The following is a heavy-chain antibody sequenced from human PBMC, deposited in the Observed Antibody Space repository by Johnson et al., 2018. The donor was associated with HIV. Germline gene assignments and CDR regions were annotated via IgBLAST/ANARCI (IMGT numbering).Heavy chain of an antibody. D-gene: IGHD3-3*01. J-gene: IGHJ3*02. Sequence: VQLVESGGGVVRPGGSLRLSCAASGFTFDDYGMNWVRQGPGKGLEWVSVINWTGTSTAYADSLKGRFTISRDNAKNTLYLQMNSLRVEDTAMYYCARGPILEWLSGDGFDMWGQGTKVTV. V-gene: IGHV3-20*04. CDR3: ARGPILEWLSGDGFDM. CDR2: INWTGTST. CDR1: GFTFDDYG.